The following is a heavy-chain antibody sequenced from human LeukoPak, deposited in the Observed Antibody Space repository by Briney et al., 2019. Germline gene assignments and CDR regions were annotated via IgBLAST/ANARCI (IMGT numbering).Heavy chain of an antibody. CDR2: INHSGST. CDR3: ARGLAAAGSPGYYFDY. CDR1: GGSFSGYY. J-gene: IGHJ4*02. D-gene: IGHD6-13*01. V-gene: IGHV4-34*01. Sequence: PSETLYLTCAVYGGSFSGYYWSWIRQPPGKGLEWIGEINHSGSTNYNPSLKSRVTISVDTSKNQFSLKLSSVTAADTAVYYCARGLAAAGSPGYYFDYWGQGTLVTVSS.